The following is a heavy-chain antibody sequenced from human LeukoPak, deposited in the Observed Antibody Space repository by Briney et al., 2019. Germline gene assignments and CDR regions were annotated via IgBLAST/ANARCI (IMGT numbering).Heavy chain of an antibody. V-gene: IGHV3-21*01. CDR3: ARGVVVVTASWYFDL. CDR1: GFTFSSYS. Sequence: PGGSLRLSCAASGFTFSSYSMNWVRQAPGKGLEGVSSISSSSSYIYYADSVKGRFTLSRDNAKTSLYLQMNSLRAEDTAVYYCARGVVVVTASWYFDLWGRGTLVTVSS. D-gene: IGHD2-21*02. CDR2: ISSSSSYI. J-gene: IGHJ2*01.